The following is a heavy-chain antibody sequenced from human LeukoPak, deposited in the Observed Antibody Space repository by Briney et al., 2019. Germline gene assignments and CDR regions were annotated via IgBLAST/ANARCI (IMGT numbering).Heavy chain of an antibody. CDR3: ASQWYYYDSSGLDAFDI. V-gene: IGHV4-39*01. CDR1: GGSISKSSYY. Sequence: SETPSLTCTVSGGSISKSSYYWGWIRQPPGKGLEWIGSIYYSGSAYYNPSLKSRVTISVDTSKSQFSLKLSSVTAADTAMYYCASQWYYYDSSGLDAFDIWGQGTMVTVFS. D-gene: IGHD3-22*01. J-gene: IGHJ3*02. CDR2: IYYSGSA.